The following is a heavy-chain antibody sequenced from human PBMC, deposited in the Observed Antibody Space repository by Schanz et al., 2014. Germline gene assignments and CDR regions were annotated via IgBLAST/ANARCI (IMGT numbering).Heavy chain of an antibody. CDR1: GYTFISYG. Sequence: QVQLVQSGAEVKKPGASVKVSCKASGYTFISYGIKWVRQAPGQGLEWMGWISAYNGHTDYAQKLQGRVTMTTDTSTGTAYMELRSLTSEDTAVHYCARGRGFYDYWGQGTLVTVSS. J-gene: IGHJ4*02. CDR2: ISAYNGHT. D-gene: IGHD3-10*01. CDR3: ARGRGFYDY. V-gene: IGHV1-18*01.